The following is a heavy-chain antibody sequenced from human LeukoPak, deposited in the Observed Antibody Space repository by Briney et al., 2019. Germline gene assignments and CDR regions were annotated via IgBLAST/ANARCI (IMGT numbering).Heavy chain of an antibody. CDR3: AREGEQLVTLSAFDI. J-gene: IGHJ3*02. V-gene: IGHV3-66*01. CDR1: GFTVSSNY. Sequence: AGGSLRLSCAASGFTVSSNYMSWVRQAPGKGLEWVSVIYSGGSTYYADSVKGRFTISRDNSKNTLYLQMNSLRAEDTAVYYCAREGEQLVTLSAFDIWGQGTMVTVSS. D-gene: IGHD6-6*01. CDR2: IYSGGST.